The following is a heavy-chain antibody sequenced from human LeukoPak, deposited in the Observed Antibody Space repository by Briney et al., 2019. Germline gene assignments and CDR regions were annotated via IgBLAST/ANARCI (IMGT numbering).Heavy chain of an antibody. V-gene: IGHV1-18*01. CDR2: ISAYNGNT. J-gene: IGHJ2*01. Sequence: GASVKVSCKASGYTFTIYGISWVRQAPGQGLEWMGWISAYNGNTNYAQKLQGRVTMTTDTSTSTAYMELRSLRSDDTAVYYCARVVPAAIRPSYWYFDLWGRGTLVTVSS. CDR3: ARVVPAAIRPSYWYFDL. D-gene: IGHD2-2*02. CDR1: GYTFTIYG.